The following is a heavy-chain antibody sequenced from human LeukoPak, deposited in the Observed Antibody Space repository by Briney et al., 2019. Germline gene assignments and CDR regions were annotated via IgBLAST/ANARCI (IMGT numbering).Heavy chain of an antibody. CDR1: GFTFSSYS. J-gene: IGHJ4*02. Sequence: GGSRRLSCAASGFTFSSYSMNWVRQAPGKGLEWVSYISSSSSTIYNADSVKGRFTISRDNAKNSLYLQMNSLRDEDTAVYYCTSGSGYYLDYWGQGTLVTVSS. V-gene: IGHV3-48*02. CDR3: TSGSGYYLDY. CDR2: ISSSSSTI. D-gene: IGHD3-22*01.